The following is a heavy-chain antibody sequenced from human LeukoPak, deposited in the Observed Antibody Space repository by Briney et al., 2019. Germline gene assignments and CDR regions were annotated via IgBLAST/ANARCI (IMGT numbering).Heavy chain of an antibody. D-gene: IGHD3-3*01. V-gene: IGHV3-23*01. Sequence: GGSLRLSCAASGFTFSSYAMSWVRKAPGKGLEWVTAISASGGSTYYVDSVKGRFTISRDNSKNTLYLQMNSLRAEDTATYYCAKDRVTIFGVDAFDIWGQGTMVTVSS. CDR2: ISASGGST. J-gene: IGHJ3*02. CDR1: GFTFSSYA. CDR3: AKDRVTIFGVDAFDI.